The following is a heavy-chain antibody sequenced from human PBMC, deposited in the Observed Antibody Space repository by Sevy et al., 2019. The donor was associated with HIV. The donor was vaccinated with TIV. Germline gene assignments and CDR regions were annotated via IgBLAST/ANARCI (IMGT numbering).Heavy chain of an antibody. CDR1: GFTFSSYA. Sequence: GGSLRLSCAASGFTFSSYAMSWVRQAPGKGLEWVSAISGSGGSTYYESSVKGRFTMSRDNSKNTLYLQMNSLRAEDTAVYYCTKDWYYYDSSGYYYYPYFDYWGQGTLVTVSS. J-gene: IGHJ4*02. CDR2: ISGSGGST. D-gene: IGHD3-22*01. CDR3: TKDWYYYDSSGYYYYPYFDY. V-gene: IGHV3-23*01.